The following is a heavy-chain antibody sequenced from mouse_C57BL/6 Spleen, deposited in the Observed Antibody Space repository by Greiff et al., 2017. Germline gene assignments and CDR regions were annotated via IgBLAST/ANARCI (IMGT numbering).Heavy chain of an antibody. Sequence: QVQLQQSGAELVRPGTSVKMSCTASGYTFTNYWIGWAKQRPGHGLEWIGDIYPGGGYTNYNEKFKGKATLTADKSSSTAYMQFSSLTSEDSAIYYCARSRGYEGYFDYWGQGTTLTVSS. CDR3: ARSRGYEGYFDY. D-gene: IGHD2-2*01. CDR2: IYPGGGYT. CDR1: GYTFTNYW. V-gene: IGHV1-63*01. J-gene: IGHJ2*01.